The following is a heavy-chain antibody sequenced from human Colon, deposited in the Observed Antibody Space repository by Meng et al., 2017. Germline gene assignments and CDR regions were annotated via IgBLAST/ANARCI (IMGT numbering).Heavy chain of an antibody. CDR3: ARGPLDY. CDR2: IYYTGST. Sequence: QGQLQESGPGLVRPSETLSLTCTVSGGSVSSGSYYWSWIRQPPGKGLEWIGYIYYTGSTNYNPSLKSRVTISVDTSNNQFSLKLSSVTAADTAVYYCARGPLDYWGQGTLVTVSS. CDR1: GGSVSSGSYY. V-gene: IGHV4-61*01. J-gene: IGHJ4*02.